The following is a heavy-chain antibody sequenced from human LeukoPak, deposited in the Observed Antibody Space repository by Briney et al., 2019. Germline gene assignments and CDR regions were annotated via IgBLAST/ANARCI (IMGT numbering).Heavy chain of an antibody. V-gene: IGHV3-23*01. CDR1: GFTFSNHG. J-gene: IGHJ6*03. CDR2: FTGGGRT. D-gene: IGHD4-17*01. Sequence: TGGSLRLSCAASGFTFSNHGMNWVRQAPGKGLEWVSTFTGGGRTYYADSVKGRFTISRDDSKNMLYLQMNSLRVEDTAVYYCAKDMRYGDYSGLYYHVDVWGKGTTVTISS. CDR3: AKDMRYGDYSGLYYHVDV.